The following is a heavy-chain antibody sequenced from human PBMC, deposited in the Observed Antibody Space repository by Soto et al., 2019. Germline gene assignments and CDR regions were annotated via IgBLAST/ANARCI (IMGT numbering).Heavy chain of an antibody. CDR1: WFTVISNY. D-gene: IGHD3-22*01. CDR2: IYSGGST. CDR3: AREPYDSIDY. Sequence: PGGALRLSCASSWFTVISNYMSRVRQAPGKGLEWVSVIYSGGSTYYADSVKGRFTISIDNSKNTLYLQMNSLRAEDTAVYYCAREPYDSIDYWGQGTLVTVSS. J-gene: IGHJ4*02. V-gene: IGHV3-53*01.